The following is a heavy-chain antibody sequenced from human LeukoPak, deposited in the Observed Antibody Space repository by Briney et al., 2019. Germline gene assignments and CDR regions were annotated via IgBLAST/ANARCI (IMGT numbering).Heavy chain of an antibody. V-gene: IGHV3-48*01. CDR3: AKDRVRGYYDSSGPTLPDY. Sequence: GGSLRLSCAASGFTFSSYAMNWVRQAPGKGLEWVSYISWSSSTIHYADSVKGRFTISRDNAKNSLYLQMNSLRAEDTAVYYCAKDRVRGYYDSSGPTLPDYWGQGTLVTVSS. D-gene: IGHD3-22*01. CDR1: GFTFSSYA. J-gene: IGHJ4*02. CDR2: ISWSSSTI.